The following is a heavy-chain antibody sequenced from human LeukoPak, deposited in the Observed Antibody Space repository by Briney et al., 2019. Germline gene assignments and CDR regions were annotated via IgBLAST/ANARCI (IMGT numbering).Heavy chain of an antibody. CDR3: ARGFCSSTSCYWANAFDI. D-gene: IGHD2-2*01. V-gene: IGHV3-74*01. J-gene: IGHJ3*02. CDR1: GFTFSSYW. CDR2: INTDGTST. Sequence: GGSLRPSCAASGFTFSSYWMHWVRQAPGKGLVWVSRINTDGTSTSYADSVKGRFTISRDNAKNTLYLQMNSLRAEDTAVYYCARGFCSSTSCYWANAFDIWGQGTMVTVSS.